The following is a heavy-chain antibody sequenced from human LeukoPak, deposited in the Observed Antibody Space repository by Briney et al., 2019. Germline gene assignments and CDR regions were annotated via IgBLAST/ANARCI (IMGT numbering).Heavy chain of an antibody. D-gene: IGHD3-22*01. Sequence: GGSLRLSCAASGFTFSSYAMSWVRQAPEKGLEWVSAIGASGGSTYHADSVKGRFTISRDNSKDTVDLQMNSLRGEDTAVYYCVKVGGSGYYPDIWGQGTMVTVSS. CDR2: IGASGGST. CDR3: VKVGGSGYYPDI. V-gene: IGHV3-23*01. CDR1: GFTFSSYA. J-gene: IGHJ3*02.